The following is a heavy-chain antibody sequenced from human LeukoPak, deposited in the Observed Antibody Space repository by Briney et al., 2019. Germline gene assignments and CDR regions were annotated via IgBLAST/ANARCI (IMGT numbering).Heavy chain of an antibody. J-gene: IGHJ4*02. CDR3: ARGREGYYGSGSR. D-gene: IGHD3-10*01. Sequence: GGSLRLSCAASGFTFSSYSMNWVRQAPGKGLEWVSYISSSSSTIYYADSVKGRFTISRDNAKNSLYLQMNSLRAEDTAVYYCARGREGYYGSGSRWGQGTLVTVSS. V-gene: IGHV3-48*04. CDR1: GFTFSSYS. CDR2: ISSSSSTI.